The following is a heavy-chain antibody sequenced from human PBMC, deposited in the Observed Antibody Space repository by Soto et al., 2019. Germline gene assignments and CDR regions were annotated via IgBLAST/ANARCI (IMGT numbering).Heavy chain of an antibody. D-gene: IGHD4-17*01. CDR1: GGSISSSSYY. Sequence: SETLSLTCTVSGGSISSSSYYWGWIRQPPGKGLEWIGSIYYSGSTYYNPSLKSRVTISVDTSKNQFSLKLSSVTAADTAVYYCAKCPYGDYDLYYYYYMDVWGKGTTVTVSS. CDR3: AKCPYGDYDLYYYYYMDV. J-gene: IGHJ6*03. V-gene: IGHV4-39*01. CDR2: IYYSGST.